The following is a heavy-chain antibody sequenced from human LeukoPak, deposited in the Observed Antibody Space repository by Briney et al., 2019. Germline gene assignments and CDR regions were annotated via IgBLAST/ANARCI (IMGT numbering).Heavy chain of an antibody. J-gene: IGHJ4*02. D-gene: IGHD2-2*01. Sequence: GGSLRLSCAGSGFTSSNHAMNWVRQAPGKGLEWVSAISGRGDCTYYADSVKGRFTISRDNSKDTLSLQMSSLRPEDTAVYYCAKSDCTYITCYVLDYWGQGTLVTVSS. CDR1: GFTSSNHA. CDR2: ISGRGDCT. V-gene: IGHV3-23*01. CDR3: AKSDCTYITCYVLDY.